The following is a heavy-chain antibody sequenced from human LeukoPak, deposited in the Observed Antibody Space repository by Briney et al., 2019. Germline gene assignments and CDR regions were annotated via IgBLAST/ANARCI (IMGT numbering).Heavy chain of an antibody. D-gene: IGHD3-10*01. J-gene: IGHJ4*02. Sequence: GRSLRLSRAASVFTFSGYATAWVPPTPGKGLECVSGISGIGGSTNYADSVKGRFTISRDYYKDTLYLQMNSLRAEDTAVYYCAKDPNGSGPDFDYWGQGTLVTVSS. CDR2: ISGIGGST. V-gene: IGHV3-23*01. CDR3: AKDPNGSGPDFDY. CDR1: VFTFSGYA.